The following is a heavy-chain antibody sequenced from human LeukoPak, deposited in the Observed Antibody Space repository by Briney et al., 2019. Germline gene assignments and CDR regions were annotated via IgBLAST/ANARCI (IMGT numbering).Heavy chain of an antibody. CDR3: ARDSTYSSGSRFYDRFDY. D-gene: IGHD2-15*01. J-gene: IGHJ4*02. CDR2: INRDGSQR. CDR1: GFSLSAYW. V-gene: IGHV3-7*03. Sequence: GGSLRLSCAASGFSLSAYWVTWVRQAPGKGLEWVANINRDGSQRNHVDSVKGRFTISRDNAKNSLYLQMDSLTAEDTAVYYCARDSTYSSGSRFYDRFDYWGQGTLVTVSS.